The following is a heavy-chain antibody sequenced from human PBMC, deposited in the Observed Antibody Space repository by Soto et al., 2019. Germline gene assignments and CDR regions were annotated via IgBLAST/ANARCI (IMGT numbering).Heavy chain of an antibody. CDR1: GGTFSSYT. CDR2: IIPILGIA. Sequence: QVQLVQSGAEVKKPGSSVKVSCKASGGTFSSYTISWVRQAPGQGLEWMGRIIPILGIANYAQKFQGRVTITADKSTSTAYMELSSLRSEDTAVYYCAIVATDGPIDYWGQGTLVTVSS. V-gene: IGHV1-69*02. CDR3: AIVATDGPIDY. J-gene: IGHJ4*02. D-gene: IGHD5-12*01.